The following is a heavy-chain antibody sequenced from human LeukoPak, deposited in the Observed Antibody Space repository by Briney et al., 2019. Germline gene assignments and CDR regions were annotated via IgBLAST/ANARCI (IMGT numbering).Heavy chain of an antibody. Sequence: GGSLRLSCVASGFTFSSYWMSWVRQAPGKGLEWVANIKQDGSEKYYVDSVKGRFTIFRDNAKNSLYLQMNSLRAEDTAVYYCARGSTVDYWGQGTLVTVSS. D-gene: IGHD5/OR15-5a*01. CDR1: GFTFSSYW. CDR3: ARGSTVDY. J-gene: IGHJ4*02. V-gene: IGHV3-7*03. CDR2: IKQDGSEK.